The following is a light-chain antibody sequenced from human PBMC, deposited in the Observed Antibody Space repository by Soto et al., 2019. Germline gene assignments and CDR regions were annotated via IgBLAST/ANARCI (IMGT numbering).Light chain of an antibody. CDR1: QTISIW. CDR2: KAS. CDR3: QQYGSQKWT. J-gene: IGKJ1*01. Sequence: DIQMTQSPSTLSGSVGDRVTITCRASQTISIWLAWYQQKPGKAPKLLIYKASTLKSGVPSRFSGSGSGTEFTLTISRLEPEDFAVYDRQQYGSQKWTFGQGTKV. V-gene: IGKV1-5*03.